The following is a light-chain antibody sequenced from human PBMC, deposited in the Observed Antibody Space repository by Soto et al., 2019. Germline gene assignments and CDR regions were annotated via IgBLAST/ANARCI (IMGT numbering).Light chain of an antibody. J-gene: IGKJ4*01. CDR2: DAS. Sequence: EIVLTQSPAILSLYPGERVTLSCSASQSVSGHVAWYQQRPGQRPRLLIYDASIRGTGISARFSGSGSGTDYTLTISRLDPEDFAVYYCQWQSNWPIFGGGTKIEVK. V-gene: IGKV3-11*01. CDR3: QWQSNWPI. CDR1: QSVSGH.